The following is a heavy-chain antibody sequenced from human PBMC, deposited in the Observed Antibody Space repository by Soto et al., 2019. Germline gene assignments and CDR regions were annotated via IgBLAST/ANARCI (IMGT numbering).Heavy chain of an antibody. CDR3: SREERKGIISWFDP. CDR1: GGSISSSSYY. CDR2: IYYTGIT. D-gene: IGHD2-21*01. V-gene: IGHV4-30-4*01. Sequence: SETLSLTCIVSGGSISSSSYYWGWIRQPPGKGLEWIGYIYYTGITHLNPSLKSRLTMAVDTSKNEFSLKLTSVSSADTAVYFCSREERKGIISWFDPWGQGTPVTVSS. J-gene: IGHJ5*02.